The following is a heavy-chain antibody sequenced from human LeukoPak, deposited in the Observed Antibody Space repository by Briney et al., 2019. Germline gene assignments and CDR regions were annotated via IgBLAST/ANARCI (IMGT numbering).Heavy chain of an antibody. Sequence: ASVKVSCKASGYTFTSYYMHWVRQAPGQGLEWMGIINPSGGSTSYAQKFQGRVTMTRDTSTSTVYMELSSLRSEDTAVYYCARAGGGRYFDWLLSPFDYWGQGTLVTVPS. CDR3: ARAGGGRYFDWLLSPFDY. V-gene: IGHV1-46*01. CDR1: GYTFTSYY. CDR2: INPSGGST. D-gene: IGHD3-9*01. J-gene: IGHJ4*02.